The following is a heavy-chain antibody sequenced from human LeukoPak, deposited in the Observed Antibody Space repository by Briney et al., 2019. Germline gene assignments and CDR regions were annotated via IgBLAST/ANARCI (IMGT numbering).Heavy chain of an antibody. CDR3: AKTRPLDSSSWSHGDY. CDR1: GFTVSSNY. D-gene: IGHD6-13*01. V-gene: IGHV3-53*01. CDR2: IYSGGST. J-gene: IGHJ4*02. Sequence: GGSLRLSCAASGFTVSSNYMSWVRQAPGKGLEWVSVIYSGGSTYYADSVRGRFTISRDNSKNTLYLQMNSLRAEDTAVYYCAKTRPLDSSSWSHGDYWGQGTLVTVSS.